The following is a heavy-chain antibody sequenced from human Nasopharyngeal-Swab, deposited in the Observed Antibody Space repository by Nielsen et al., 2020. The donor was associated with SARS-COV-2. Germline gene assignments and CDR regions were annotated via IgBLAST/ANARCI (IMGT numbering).Heavy chain of an antibody. D-gene: IGHD6-19*01. CDR3: ARGWYSGPDY. V-gene: IGHV5-51*01. Sequence: GSLRLSCKGSGYSFTSYWIAWVRQMPGKGLEWMGLIYPSDSETRYSPSFEGQVTISADKSISTAYLQWSSLKASDTAMYYCARGWYSGPDYWGQGTLVTVSS. CDR1: GYSFTSYW. CDR2: IYPSDSET. J-gene: IGHJ4*02.